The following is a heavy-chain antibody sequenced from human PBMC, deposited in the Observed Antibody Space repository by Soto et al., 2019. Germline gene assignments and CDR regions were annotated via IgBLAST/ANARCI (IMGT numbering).Heavy chain of an antibody. D-gene: IGHD3-10*02. CDR1: GFSLSTSGVS. J-gene: IGHJ4*02. CDR2: IYKNDDK. CDR3: THTSMWAKGGFDY. Sequence: SGPTLVNPTQTLTLPCTFSGFSLSTSGVSVGWISQPPGKALEWLALIYKNDDKRYSPSLKHRLTVTEHTSKNHVVLTMTSLEPVDTASYSCTHTSMWAKGGFDYWGKATL. V-gene: IGHV2-5*01.